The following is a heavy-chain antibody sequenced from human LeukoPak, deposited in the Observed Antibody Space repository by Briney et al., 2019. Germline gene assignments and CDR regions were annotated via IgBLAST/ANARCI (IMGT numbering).Heavy chain of an antibody. V-gene: IGHV4-31*03. CDR2: IYYSGST. CDR1: GGSISSGGYY. D-gene: IGHD3-10*01. J-gene: IGHJ4*02. Sequence: PSQTLSLTCTVSGGSISSGGYYWSWIRQHPGKGLEWIGYIYYSGSTYYNPSLKSRVTISVDTSKNQFSLKLSSVTAADTAVYYCARTPDGSGSHIDYWGQGTLVTVSS. CDR3: ARTPDGSGSHIDY.